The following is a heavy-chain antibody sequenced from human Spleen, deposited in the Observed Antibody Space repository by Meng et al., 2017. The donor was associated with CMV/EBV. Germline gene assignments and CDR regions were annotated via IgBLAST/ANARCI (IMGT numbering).Heavy chain of an antibody. J-gene: IGHJ6*02. CDR3: AKERRHGMDV. V-gene: IGHV3-23*01. Sequence: GESLKISCVGSGFTFSSYAMSWVRQAPGKGLEWVSAISGSGGSTYYADSVKGRFTISRDNSKNTLYLQMNSLRAEDTAVYYCAKERRHGMDVWGQGTTVTVSS. D-gene: IGHD6-25*01. CDR1: GFTFSSYA. CDR2: ISGSGGST.